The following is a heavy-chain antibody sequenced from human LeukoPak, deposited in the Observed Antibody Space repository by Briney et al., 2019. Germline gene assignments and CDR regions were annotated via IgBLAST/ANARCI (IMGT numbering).Heavy chain of an antibody. J-gene: IGHJ4*02. Sequence: PGGSLRLSCAASGFTFSSYGMHWVRQAPGKGLEWVAFIRYDGSNTYYADSVKGRFTISRDNSKNTLYLQLNSLRAEDTAVYYCAKEEYSSSPALDYWGQGTLVTVSS. V-gene: IGHV3-30*02. CDR3: AKEEYSSSPALDY. CDR2: IRYDGSNT. CDR1: GFTFSSYG. D-gene: IGHD6-6*01.